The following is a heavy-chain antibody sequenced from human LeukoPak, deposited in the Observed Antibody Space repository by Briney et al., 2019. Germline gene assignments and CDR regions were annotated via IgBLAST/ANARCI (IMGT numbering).Heavy chain of an antibody. J-gene: IGHJ3*02. D-gene: IGHD3-22*01. CDR1: GYSISSGYY. CDR3: LKTLYYYHSSGYHAGGAFDI. CDR2: IYHSGST. Sequence: SETLSLTCAVSGYSISSGYYWGWIRQPPGKGLEWIGSIYHSGSTYYNPSLKSRVTISVDTSKNQFSLKLSSVTAADTAVYYCLKTLYYYHSSGYHAGGAFDIWGQGTMVTVSS. V-gene: IGHV4-38-2*01.